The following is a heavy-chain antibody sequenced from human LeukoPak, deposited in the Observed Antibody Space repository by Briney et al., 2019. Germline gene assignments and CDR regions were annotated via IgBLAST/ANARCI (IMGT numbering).Heavy chain of an antibody. CDR2: IIPIFGTA. V-gene: IGHV1-69*05. CDR1: GGTFSSYA. CDR3: ARGGTYYYDSSGYRFDY. Sequence: ASVKVSCKASGGTFSSYAISWVRQAPGQGLEWVGGIIPIFGTANYAQKFQGRVTITTDESTSTAYMELSSLRSEDTAVYYCARGGTYYYDSSGYRFDYWGQGTLVTVSS. D-gene: IGHD3-22*01. J-gene: IGHJ4*02.